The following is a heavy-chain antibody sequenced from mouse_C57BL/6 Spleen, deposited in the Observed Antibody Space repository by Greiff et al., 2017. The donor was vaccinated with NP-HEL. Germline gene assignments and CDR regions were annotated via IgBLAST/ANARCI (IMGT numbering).Heavy chain of an antibody. V-gene: IGHV1-53*01. J-gene: IGHJ1*03. Sequence: QVQLQQPGTELVKPGASVKLSCKASGYTFTSYWMHWVKQRPGQGLEWIGNINPSNGGTNYNEKFKSKATLTVDKSSSTAYMQLSSLTSEDSAVYDCAREGPYDYDVWYFDVWGTGTTVTVSS. CDR1: GYTFTSYW. D-gene: IGHD2-4*01. CDR2: INPSNGGT. CDR3: AREGPYDYDVWYFDV.